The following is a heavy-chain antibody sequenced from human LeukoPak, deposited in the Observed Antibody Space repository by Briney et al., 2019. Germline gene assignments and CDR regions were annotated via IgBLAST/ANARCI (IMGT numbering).Heavy chain of an antibody. D-gene: IGHD6-19*01. CDR3: ARGRKQYYYYYYGMDV. CDR2: INHSGST. J-gene: IGHJ6*02. V-gene: IGHV4-34*01. Sequence: SETLSLTCAVYGGSFSGYYWSWIRQPPGKGLEWIGEINHSGSTNYNPSLKSRVTISVDTSKNQFSLKLSSVTAADTAVYYCARGRKQYYYYYYGMDVWGQGATVTVSS. CDR1: GGSFSGYY.